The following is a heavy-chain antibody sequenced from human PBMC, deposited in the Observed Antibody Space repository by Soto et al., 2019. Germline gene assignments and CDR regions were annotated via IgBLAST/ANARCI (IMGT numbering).Heavy chain of an antibody. CDR2: MRSKANSYAT. Sequence: EVQLVESGGGLVQPGGSLKLSCAASGFTFSGSAMHWVRQASGKGLEWVGRMRSKANSYATASAASVKGRFTISSDYSNNTAYMQINSLKTEATARYYCTRSVTGTKAHFDYWGQGKLVTGSS. V-gene: IGHV3-73*02. D-gene: IGHD1-7*01. J-gene: IGHJ4*02. CDR1: GFTFSGSA. CDR3: TRSVTGTKAHFDY.